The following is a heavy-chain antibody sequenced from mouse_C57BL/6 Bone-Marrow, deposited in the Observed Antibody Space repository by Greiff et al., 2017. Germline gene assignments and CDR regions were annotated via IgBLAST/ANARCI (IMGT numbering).Heavy chain of an antibody. J-gene: IGHJ2*01. CDR3: AREGNHYFDY. CDR1: GYSITSGYY. CDR2: ISYDGSN. Sequence: EVQLQESGPGLVKPSQSLSLTCSVTGYSITSGYYWNWIRQFPGNKLEWMGYISYDGSNNYNPSLKNRISITRDTSKNQFFLKLNSVTTEDTATYYWAREGNHYFDYWGQGTNLTVSS. V-gene: IGHV3-6*01. D-gene: IGHD2-1*01.